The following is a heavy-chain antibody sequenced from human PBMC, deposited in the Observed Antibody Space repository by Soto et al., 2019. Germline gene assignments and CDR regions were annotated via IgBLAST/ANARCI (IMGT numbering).Heavy chain of an antibody. J-gene: IGHJ3*02. Sequence: ASVTVSCKASGYTFTRYGISWVRQAPGQGLEWMGWISAYNGNTNYAQKLQGRVTMTTDTSTSTAYMELRSLRSDDAAVYYCARDEVAVAAHDAFDIWGQGTMVTVSS. CDR1: GYTFTRYG. D-gene: IGHD6-19*01. CDR2: ISAYNGNT. V-gene: IGHV1-18*01. CDR3: ARDEVAVAAHDAFDI.